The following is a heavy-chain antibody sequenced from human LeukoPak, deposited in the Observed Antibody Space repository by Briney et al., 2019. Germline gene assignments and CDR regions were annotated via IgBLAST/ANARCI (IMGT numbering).Heavy chain of an antibody. CDR3: ARGSDVRIAAHGFWFDP. V-gene: IGHV3-7*03. J-gene: IGHJ5*02. Sequence: GGSLRLSCAASGFTFSSYWMSWVRQAPGKGPGWMANIGQDGSQKYYVDSVKGRFTISRDNAKNSLYLEMNSLRVEDTAVYYCARGSDVRIAAHGFWFDPWGQGTLVTVSS. CDR1: GFTFSSYW. CDR2: IGQDGSQK. D-gene: IGHD2-21*01.